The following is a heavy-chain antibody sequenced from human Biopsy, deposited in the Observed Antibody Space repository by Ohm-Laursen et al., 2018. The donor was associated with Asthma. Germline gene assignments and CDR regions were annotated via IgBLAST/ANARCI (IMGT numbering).Heavy chain of an antibody. Sequence: SLRLSCSASGFTFSNYGMHWVRQAPGKGLDWVAVISFDGSNKNYTDSVKGRFTISRDNSRNTLHLQMNSLRAGDTAVYYCAKDVFPGWELRRGPDYWGQGTLVTVSS. D-gene: IGHD1-26*01. J-gene: IGHJ4*02. CDR3: AKDVFPGWELRRGPDY. CDR2: ISFDGSNK. V-gene: IGHV3-30*18. CDR1: GFTFSNYG.